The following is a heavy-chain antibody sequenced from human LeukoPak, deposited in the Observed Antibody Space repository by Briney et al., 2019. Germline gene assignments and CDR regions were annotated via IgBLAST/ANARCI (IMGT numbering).Heavy chain of an antibody. Sequence: SVKVSCKASGGASTEHAITWLRQAPGQGLEWMGRIIPILGKTYYAHNFRGRVTITADKSTSTVYMEVSSLRSEDTAMYYSARPSESGGSVFDPLRLDVWGQGTTVTVSS. D-gene: IGHD3-9*01. J-gene: IGHJ6*02. V-gene: IGHV1-69*10. CDR2: IIPILGKT. CDR1: GGASTEHA. CDR3: ARPSESGGSVFDPLRLDV.